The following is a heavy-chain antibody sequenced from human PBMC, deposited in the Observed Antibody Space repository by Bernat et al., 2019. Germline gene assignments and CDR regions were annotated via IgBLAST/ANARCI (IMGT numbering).Heavy chain of an antibody. Sequence: QVQLVESGGGLVKPGGSLRLSCAASGFTFSSYGMHWVRQAPGKGLEWVAVIWYDGSNKYYADSVKGRFTISRDNSKNTLYLQMNSLRAEDTAVYYCARDSSKLGPFDYWGQGTLVTVSS. V-gene: IGHV3-33*01. CDR3: ARDSSKLGPFDY. J-gene: IGHJ4*02. D-gene: IGHD6-13*01. CDR1: GFTFSSYG. CDR2: IWYDGSNK.